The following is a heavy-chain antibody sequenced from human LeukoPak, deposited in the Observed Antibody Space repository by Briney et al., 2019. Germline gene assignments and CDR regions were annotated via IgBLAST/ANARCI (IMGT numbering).Heavy chain of an antibody. CDR2: ISAGGTT. D-gene: IGHD3-22*01. J-gene: IGHJ4*02. CDR1: GFTFSSYA. CDR3: ARGAIYYYDSSGYCYY. V-gene: IGHV3-23*01. Sequence: PGGSLRLSCAASGFTFSSYAMSWVRQAPGKGLEWVSAISAGGTTYYADSVKGRFTISRDNSKNTLYLQMNSLRAEDTAVYYCARGAIYYYDSSGYCYYWGQGTLVTVSS.